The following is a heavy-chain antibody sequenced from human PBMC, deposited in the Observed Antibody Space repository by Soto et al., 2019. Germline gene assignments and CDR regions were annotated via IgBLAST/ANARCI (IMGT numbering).Heavy chain of an antibody. J-gene: IGHJ4*02. CDR1: GFTFKSFA. CDR3: AGPYTSGQFTPY. CDR2: ISYDGNNK. Sequence: GGSLRLSCAASGFTFKSFAMHWARQAPGKGPEWVAVISYDGNNKYYADTVKGRFTISRDNSKNTLHLQMNSLRDEDTAVYYCAGPYTSGQFTPYWGPGTLVTVSS. D-gene: IGHD2-2*02. V-gene: IGHV3-30-3*01.